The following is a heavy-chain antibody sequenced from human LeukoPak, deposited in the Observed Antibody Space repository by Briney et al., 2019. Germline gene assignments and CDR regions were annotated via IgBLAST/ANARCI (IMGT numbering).Heavy chain of an antibody. CDR2: IKQEGSEK. J-gene: IGHJ6*02. CDR3: ARVGRGELRYYYYGMDV. V-gene: IGHV3-7*01. Sequence: GGSLRLSCAASGFTFDNYRMSWVRQAPGKGLEWVANIKQEGSEKYYVDSVKGRFTISRDNAKNSLYLQMNSLRAEDTAVYYCARVGRGELRYYYYGMDVWGQGTTVTVSS. D-gene: IGHD3-16*01. CDR1: GFTFDNYR.